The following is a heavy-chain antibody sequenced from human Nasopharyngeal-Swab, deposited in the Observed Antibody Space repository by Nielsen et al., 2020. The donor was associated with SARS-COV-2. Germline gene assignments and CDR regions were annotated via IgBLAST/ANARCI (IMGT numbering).Heavy chain of an antibody. D-gene: IGHD1-14*01. CDR1: GYTFTSYG. CDR3: ARDPAFKDPANGNYYYYGMDV. Sequence: ASVKVSCEASGYTFTSYGISWVRQAPGQGLEWMGWISAYNGNTNYAQKLQGRVTMTTDTSTSTAYMELRSLRSDDTAGHYCARDPAFKDPANGNYYYYGMDVWGQGTTVTVSS. J-gene: IGHJ6*02. V-gene: IGHV1-18*01. CDR2: ISAYNGNT.